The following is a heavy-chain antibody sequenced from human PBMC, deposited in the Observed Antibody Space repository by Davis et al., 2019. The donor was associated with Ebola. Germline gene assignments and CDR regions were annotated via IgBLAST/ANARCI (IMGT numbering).Heavy chain of an antibody. D-gene: IGHD3-9*01. CDR1: GGSFSGYY. CDR2: INHSGST. V-gene: IGHV4-34*01. CDR3: ARGGGRRYADY. Sequence: SETLSLTCAVYGGSFSGYYWSWIRQPPGKGLEWIGEINHSGSTNYNPSLKSRVTISVDTSKNQFSLKPSSVTAADTAVYYCARGGGRRYADYWGQGTLVTVSS. J-gene: IGHJ4*02.